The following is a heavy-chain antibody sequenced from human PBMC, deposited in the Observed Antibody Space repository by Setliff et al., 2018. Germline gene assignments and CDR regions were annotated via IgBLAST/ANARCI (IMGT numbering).Heavy chain of an antibody. CDR3: ARHAITSGGRPYYFDN. Sequence: SETLSLTCRVSGYSIGSAYFWAWVRQHTGKGLEWVVTIKYGGTTYYNPSLRSRVIISVDASNNAFSLRLNTVTAADTAVFYCARHAITSGGRPYYFDNWGPGTLVAVAS. D-gene: IGHD2-8*01. CDR2: IKYGGTT. CDR1: GYSIGSAYF. J-gene: IGHJ4*02. V-gene: IGHV4-38-2*01.